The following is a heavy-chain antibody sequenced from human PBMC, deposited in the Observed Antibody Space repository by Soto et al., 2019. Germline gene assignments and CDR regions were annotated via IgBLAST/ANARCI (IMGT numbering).Heavy chain of an antibody. CDR1: GYSISSGYY. V-gene: IGHV4-38-2*02. CDR2: IYHSGST. D-gene: IGHD5-18*01. CDR3: ARDPGSCGPPVFDY. J-gene: IGHJ4*02. Sequence: SETLSLTCAVSGYSISSGYYWGWIRQPPGKGLEWIGSIYHSGSTYYNPSLKSRVTISVDTSKNQFSLKLSSVTAADTAAYYCARDPGSCGPPVFDYWGQGTLVTVSS.